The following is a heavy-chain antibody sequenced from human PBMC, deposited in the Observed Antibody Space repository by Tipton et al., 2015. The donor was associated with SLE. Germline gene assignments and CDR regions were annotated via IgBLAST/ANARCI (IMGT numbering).Heavy chain of an antibody. V-gene: IGHV3-21*01. CDR2: ISRTNSFI. CDR1: GFTFSSFS. D-gene: IGHD6-13*01. Sequence: SLRLSCAGSGFTFSSFSMNWVCQAPGKGLEWVSSISRTNSFIYYADSVKGRFTISRDYAKNTLYLQMKSLRAEDTAVYYCARGETIGSSPGFDFWGQGTLVTVSS. J-gene: IGHJ4*02. CDR3: ARGETIGSSPGFDF.